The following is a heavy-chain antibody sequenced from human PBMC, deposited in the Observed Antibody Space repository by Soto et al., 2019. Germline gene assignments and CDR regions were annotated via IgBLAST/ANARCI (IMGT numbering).Heavy chain of an antibody. D-gene: IGHD6-13*01. CDR2: ISGSGGST. CDR3: AKVGLDPGQQLVPHTDWNYYYYYGMDV. J-gene: IGHJ6*02. V-gene: IGHV3-23*01. CDR1: GFTFSSYA. Sequence: LRLSCAASGFTFSSYAMSWVRQAPGKGLEWVSAISGSGGSTYYADSVKGRFTISRDNSKNTLYLQMNSLRAEDTAVYYCAKVGLDPGQQLVPHTDWNYYYYYGMDVWGQGTTVTVSS.